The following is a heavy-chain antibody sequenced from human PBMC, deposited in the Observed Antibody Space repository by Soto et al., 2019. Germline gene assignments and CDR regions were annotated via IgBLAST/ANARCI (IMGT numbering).Heavy chain of an antibody. D-gene: IGHD3-9*01. J-gene: IGHJ4*02. V-gene: IGHV1-3*01. Sequence: QVQPVQSGAEVKKPGASVKVSCKASGYTFTSYAMHWVRQAPGQRLEWMGWINAGNGNTKYSQKFQGRVTITRDTSASTAYLELSSLRSEDTAVYYCARSTGYYFIDYWGQGTLVTVSS. CDR1: GYTFTSYA. CDR3: ARSTGYYFIDY. CDR2: INAGNGNT.